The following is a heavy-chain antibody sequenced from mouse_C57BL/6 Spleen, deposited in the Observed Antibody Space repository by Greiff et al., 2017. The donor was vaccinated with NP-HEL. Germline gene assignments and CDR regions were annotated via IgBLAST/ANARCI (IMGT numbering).Heavy chain of an antibody. J-gene: IGHJ4*01. Sequence: QVQLQQPGAELVKPGASVKMSCKASGYTFTSYWITWVKQRPGQGLEWIGDIYPGSGSTNYNEKFKSKATQTVDTSSSTAYMQLSSLTSEDSAVYYCARPHYDGYYLYYAMDYWGQGTSVTVSS. CDR1: GYTFTSYW. CDR3: ARPHYDGYYLYYAMDY. CDR2: IYPGSGST. D-gene: IGHD2-3*01. V-gene: IGHV1-55*01.